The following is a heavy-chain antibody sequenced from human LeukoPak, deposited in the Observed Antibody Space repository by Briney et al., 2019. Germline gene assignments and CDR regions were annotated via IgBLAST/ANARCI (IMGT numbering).Heavy chain of an antibody. CDR3: AGAAAADLRFGWFDP. Sequence: GASVKVSCKASGGTFSSYAISWVRQAPGQGLEWMGGIIPIFGTANYAQKFQGRVTITADESTSTAYMELSSLRSEDTAVYYCAGAAAADLRFGWFDPWGQGTLVTVSS. V-gene: IGHV1-69*01. J-gene: IGHJ5*02. CDR1: GGTFSSYA. D-gene: IGHD6-13*01. CDR2: IIPIFGTA.